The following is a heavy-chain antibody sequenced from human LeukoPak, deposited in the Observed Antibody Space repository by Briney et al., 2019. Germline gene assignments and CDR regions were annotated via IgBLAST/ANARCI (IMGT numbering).Heavy chain of an antibody. Sequence: GGSLRLSCTASGFTFSSYSMNWVRQAPGKGLEWVSSISTSSSYIYYADSVKGRFTISRDNAKNSLYLQMNSLRAEDTAVYYCARADYGDYLVYWGQGTLVTVSS. CDR3: ARADYGDYLVY. CDR1: GFTFSSYS. D-gene: IGHD4-17*01. J-gene: IGHJ4*02. V-gene: IGHV3-21*01. CDR2: ISTSSSYI.